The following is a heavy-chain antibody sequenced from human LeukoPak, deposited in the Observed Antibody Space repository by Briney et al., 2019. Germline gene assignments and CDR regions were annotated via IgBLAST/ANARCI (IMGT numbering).Heavy chain of an antibody. D-gene: IGHD3-22*01. CDR3: ASHQYYYDSSGYYPFDY. CDR1: GGSISSGGYY. V-gene: IGHV4-31*03. J-gene: IGHJ4*02. Sequence: PSQTLSLTCTVSGGSISSGGYYWSWIRQHPGKGLEWIGHIYYSGSTYYNPSLKSRVTISVDTSKNQFSLKLSSVTAADTAVYYCASHQYYYDSSGYYPFDYWGQGTLVTVSS. CDR2: IYYSGST.